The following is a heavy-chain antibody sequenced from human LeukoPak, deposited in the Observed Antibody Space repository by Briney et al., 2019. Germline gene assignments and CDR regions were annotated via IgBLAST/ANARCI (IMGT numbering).Heavy chain of an antibody. V-gene: IGHV1-46*01. J-gene: IGHJ4*02. CDR3: ARDLGIVVVIAATPGVDY. CDR2: INPSGGST. CDR1: GYTFTSYY. D-gene: IGHD2-15*01. Sequence: ASVKVSCKASGYTFTSYYMHWVRQAPGQGLEWMEIINPSGGSTSYAQKFQGRVTMTRDTSTSTVYMEQSSLRSEDTAVYYCARDLGIVVVIAATPGVDYWGQGTLVTVSS.